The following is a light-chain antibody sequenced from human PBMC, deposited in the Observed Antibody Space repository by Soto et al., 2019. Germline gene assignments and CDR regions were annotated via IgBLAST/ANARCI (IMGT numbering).Light chain of an antibody. Sequence: EIVMTQSPATLSVSPGEGATLSCTASQSVNINLAWYQKKPGQAPRLLIYGASTRPTDIPVRFSGSGSETEFTHPITSLQSEDLEVYSCQQYINWPPYTFGQCTKLEI. CDR3: QQYINWPPYT. CDR1: QSVNIN. J-gene: IGKJ2*01. V-gene: IGKV3-15*01. CDR2: GAS.